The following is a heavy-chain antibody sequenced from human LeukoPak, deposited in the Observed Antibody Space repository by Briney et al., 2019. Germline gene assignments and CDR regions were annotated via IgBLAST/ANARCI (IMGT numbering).Heavy chain of an antibody. CDR2: IYHSGST. Sequence: SETLSLTCAVSGYSISSGYYWGWIRQPPGKGLEWIGSIYHSGSTYYNPSLKSRVPISVDTSKNQFSLKLSSVTAADTAVYYCARHADYDFWSGYSAGNGDWFDPWGQGTLVTVSS. V-gene: IGHV4-38-2*01. CDR3: ARHADYDFWSGYSAGNGDWFDP. D-gene: IGHD3-3*01. CDR1: GYSISSGYY. J-gene: IGHJ5*02.